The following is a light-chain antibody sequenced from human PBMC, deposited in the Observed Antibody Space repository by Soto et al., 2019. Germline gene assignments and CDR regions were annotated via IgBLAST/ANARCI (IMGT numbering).Light chain of an antibody. CDR2: DAS. CDR3: QQYNNHWT. CDR1: QSISSW. V-gene: IGKV1-5*01. Sequence: DIQMTQSASTLSASVGDRVTITCRASQSISSWLAWYQQKPGTAPKLLIYDASSLESGVPSRFSGIGSATEFTLTISSLKPDDFATYYCQQYNNHWTFGQGTKVDIK. J-gene: IGKJ1*01.